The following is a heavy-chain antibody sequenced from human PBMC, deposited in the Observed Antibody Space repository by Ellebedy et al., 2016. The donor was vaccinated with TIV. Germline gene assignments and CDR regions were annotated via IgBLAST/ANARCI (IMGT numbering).Heavy chain of an antibody. CDR2: INIDGSIT. CDR1: GFSFSSYW. D-gene: IGHD3-10*01. CDR3: ARPRGGGQFED. V-gene: IGHV3-74*01. J-gene: IGHJ4*02. Sequence: GGSLRLSXAASGFSFSSYWMHWVRRAPGKGLVWVSRINIDGSITTYADSVKGRFTIPRDNAKNTLYLQMNSLRAEDTAVYYCARPRGGGQFEDWGQGTLVTVSS.